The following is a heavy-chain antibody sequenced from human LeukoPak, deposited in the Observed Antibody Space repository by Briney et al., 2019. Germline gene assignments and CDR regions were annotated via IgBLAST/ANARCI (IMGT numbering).Heavy chain of an antibody. V-gene: IGHV4-59*08. CDR1: GGSISGYY. D-gene: IGHD2-15*01. CDR3: ARHPFATPFDY. Sequence: SETLSLTCSVSGGSISGYYWSWIRQPPGQGLEWIGYMYETGHTMYNSSLKSRVTMSLDTSRNYFSLSLSSVTAADTAVYYCARHPFATPFDYWGPGTLVTVSS. CDR2: MYETGHT. J-gene: IGHJ4*02.